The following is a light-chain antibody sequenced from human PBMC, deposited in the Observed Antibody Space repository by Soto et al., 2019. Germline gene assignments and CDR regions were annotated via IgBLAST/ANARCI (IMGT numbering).Light chain of an antibody. V-gene: IGKV1-5*03. Sequence: IQMTQSPSTLSASVGDRVSITCRASQTIFSWLAWYQQKPGKAPNLLIYKASSLESGVTSRYSGSGSGTEFTLTISGLQPDDFAAYYCQQYNSYPYSFGQGNKLELK. CDR1: QTIFSW. J-gene: IGKJ2*03. CDR2: KAS. CDR3: QQYNSYPYS.